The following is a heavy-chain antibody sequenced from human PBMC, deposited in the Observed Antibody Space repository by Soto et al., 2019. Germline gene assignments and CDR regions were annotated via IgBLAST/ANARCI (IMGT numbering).Heavy chain of an antibody. CDR3: ARRVVTASFFDS. CDR2: IYHSGST. D-gene: IGHD2-21*02. CDR1: GVSISSYY. J-gene: IGHJ4*02. Sequence: SETLSLTCTVSGVSISSYYWGWLRQPPGKGLEWIGYIYHSGSTNYNSSLKSRVTISIDTSKSQFSLKLSSVTAADTAMYYCARRVVTASFFDSWGRGTLVTVSS. V-gene: IGHV4-59*08.